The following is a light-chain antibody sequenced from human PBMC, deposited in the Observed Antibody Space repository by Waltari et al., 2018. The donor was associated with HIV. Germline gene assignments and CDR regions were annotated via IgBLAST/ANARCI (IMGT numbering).Light chain of an antibody. J-gene: IGLJ3*02. Sequence: QSVWTQPPSVSAAPGQKVTISCSGRTSNIGENYVSWYQQLPGTAPKLLIYGNDKRPSGIPDRFSGSKSGTSATLDITGVQSGDGADYYCETWENSLSAGVFGGGTKLTVL. CDR2: GND. CDR1: TSNIGENY. CDR3: ETWENSLSAGV. V-gene: IGLV1-51*01.